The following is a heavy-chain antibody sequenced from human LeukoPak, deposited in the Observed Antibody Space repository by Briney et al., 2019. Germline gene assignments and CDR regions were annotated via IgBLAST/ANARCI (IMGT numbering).Heavy chain of an antibody. J-gene: IGHJ5*02. CDR3: AREVVVVVAATQDNWFDP. Sequence: GGSLRLSCAVSGFTVSSNYMSWVRQAPGKGLEWVSVIYSGGSTYCADSVKGGFSISRDYSKNTLYLQMHSLRAEDTAVYYCAREVVVVVAATQDNWFDPWGQGTLVTVSS. CDR1: GFTVSSNY. D-gene: IGHD2-15*01. CDR2: IYSGGST. V-gene: IGHV3-66*01.